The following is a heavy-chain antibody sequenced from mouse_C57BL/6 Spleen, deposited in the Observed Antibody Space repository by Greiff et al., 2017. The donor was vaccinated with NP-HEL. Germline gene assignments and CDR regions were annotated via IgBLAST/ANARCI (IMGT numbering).Heavy chain of an antibody. J-gene: IGHJ1*03. Sequence: VQLKESGPGLVKPSQSLSLTCSVTGYSITSGYYWNWIRQFPGNKLEWMGYISYDGSNNYNPSLKNRISITRDTSKNQFFLKLNSVTTEDTATYYCAREGAYYGSSYGYFDVWGTGTTVTVSS. CDR3: AREGAYYGSSYGYFDV. V-gene: IGHV3-6*01. CDR2: ISYDGSN. D-gene: IGHD1-1*01. CDR1: GYSITSGYY.